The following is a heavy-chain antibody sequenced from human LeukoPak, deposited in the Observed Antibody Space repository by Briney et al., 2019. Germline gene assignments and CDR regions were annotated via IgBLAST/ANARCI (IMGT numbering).Heavy chain of an antibody. CDR1: GGSFSGYY. D-gene: IGHD1-26*01. V-gene: IGHV4-34*01. CDR2: ISHRGST. Sequence: SETLSLTCAVYGGSFSGYYWSWIRQPPGKGLEWIGEISHRGSTNYNPSLKSRVTISVDTSKNQFSLKLSSVTAADTAVYYCARDGVGALAYWGQGTLVTVSS. J-gene: IGHJ4*02. CDR3: ARDGVGALAY.